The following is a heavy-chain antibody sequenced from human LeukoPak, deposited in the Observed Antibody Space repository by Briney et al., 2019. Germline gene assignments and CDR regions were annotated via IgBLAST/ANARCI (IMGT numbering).Heavy chain of an antibody. Sequence: ASVKVSCKVSGYTLTELSMHWVRQAPGQGLEWMGRIIPILGIANYAQKFQGRVTITADKSTSTAYMELSSLRSEDTAVYYCARDGGSSGYYSFDYWGQGTLVTVSS. CDR3: ARDGGSSGYYSFDY. CDR1: GYTLTELS. J-gene: IGHJ4*02. V-gene: IGHV1-69*04. D-gene: IGHD3-22*01. CDR2: IIPILGIA.